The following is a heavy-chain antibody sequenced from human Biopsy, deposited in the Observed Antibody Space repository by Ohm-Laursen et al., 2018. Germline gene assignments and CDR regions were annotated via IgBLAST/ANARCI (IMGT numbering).Heavy chain of an antibody. CDR2: INHRGRS. Sequence: PSETLSLTCEVSGESFSDYYWSWIRQSPGKGLEWIGEINHRGRSSYSPPLQSRVTISVDASKNQFSLNVKSVTAADTAVYFCAREGGGLLPIRLTDFWGPGMMVTVSS. CDR3: AREGGGLLPIRLTDF. J-gene: IGHJ4*02. CDR1: GESFSDYY. V-gene: IGHV4-34*01. D-gene: IGHD1-26*01.